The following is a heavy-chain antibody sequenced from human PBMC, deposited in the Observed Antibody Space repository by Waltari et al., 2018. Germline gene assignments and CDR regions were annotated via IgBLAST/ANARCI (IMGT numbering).Heavy chain of an antibody. CDR1: GDSLSSGGYS. J-gene: IGHJ3*02. CDR2: IYRSGST. D-gene: IGHD2-2*01. Sequence: QLQLQESGSGLVKPSQTLSLTCAVSGDSLSSGGYSWSWIRQPPGKGLEWIGYIYRSGSTYYNPSLKSRVTISVDRSKNQFSLKLSSVTAADTAVYYCARGYQPYDAFDIWGQGTMVTVSS. CDR3: ARGYQPYDAFDI. V-gene: IGHV4-30-2*01.